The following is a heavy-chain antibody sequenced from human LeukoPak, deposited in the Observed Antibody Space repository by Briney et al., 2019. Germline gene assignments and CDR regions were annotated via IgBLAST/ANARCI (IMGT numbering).Heavy chain of an antibody. J-gene: IGHJ4*02. Sequence: GGSLRLSCAASGFTFSSYSMNWVRQAPGKGLEWVSSISSRTTYMSYADSVKVRFTITRDNAKNSLYLQMNSLRIEDTAVYYCARDYATYYYGSGSLYWGQGTLVTVSS. CDR3: ARDYATYYYGSGSLY. D-gene: IGHD3-10*01. V-gene: IGHV3-21*01. CDR2: ISSRTTYM. CDR1: GFTFSSYS.